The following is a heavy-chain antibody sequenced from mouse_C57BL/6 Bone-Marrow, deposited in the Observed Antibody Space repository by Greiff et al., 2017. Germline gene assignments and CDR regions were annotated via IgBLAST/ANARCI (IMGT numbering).Heavy chain of an antibody. D-gene: IGHD1-2*01. CDR1: GYTFTSYW. V-gene: IGHV1-55*01. CDR2: IYPGSGST. Sequence: QVQLQQSGAELVKPGASVKMSCKASGYTFTSYWITWVKQRPGQGLEWIGDIYPGSGSTNYNEKFKSKATLTVDTSSSTAYMQLSSLTSEDSAVYYWARFYGPGYYFDYWGQGTTLTVSS. CDR3: ARFYGPGYYFDY. J-gene: IGHJ2*01.